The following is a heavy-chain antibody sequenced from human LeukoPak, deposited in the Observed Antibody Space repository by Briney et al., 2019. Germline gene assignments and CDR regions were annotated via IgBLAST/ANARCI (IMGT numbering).Heavy chain of an antibody. D-gene: IGHD2-15*01. CDR2: ISGSDGST. V-gene: IGHV3-23*01. CDR1: GFIFSNYA. CDR3: AKLRSGDPVAATNY. J-gene: IGHJ4*02. Sequence: PGGSLRLSCAASGFIFSNYAMSWVRQAPGKGLEWVSTISGSDGSTYYADSVKGRFTISRDNSKNTLYLQMNSLRVDDTAVYYCAKLRSGDPVAATNYWGQGTLATVSS.